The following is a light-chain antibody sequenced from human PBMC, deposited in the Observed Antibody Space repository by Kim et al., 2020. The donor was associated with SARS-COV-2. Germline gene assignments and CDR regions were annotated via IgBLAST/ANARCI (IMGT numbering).Light chain of an antibody. Sequence: GQRVNISCSASSANIAGNSVNWYQQAPGSAPKVLIYATDQRPSGVPDRISGSKSGTSASLAISGLLSDDEGDYYCAAWDDSLKMHVFGPGTKVTVL. CDR2: ATD. J-gene: IGLJ1*01. CDR3: AAWDDSLKMHV. V-gene: IGLV1-44*01. CDR1: SANIAGNS.